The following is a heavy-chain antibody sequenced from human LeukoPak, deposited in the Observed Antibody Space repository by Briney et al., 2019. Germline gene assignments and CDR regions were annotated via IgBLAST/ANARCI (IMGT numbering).Heavy chain of an antibody. V-gene: IGHV3-23*01. CDR1: GFTFSSYA. CDR2: ISGSGGST. Sequence: GGSLRLSCAASGFTFSSYAMSWVRQAPGKGLEWVSAISGSGGSTYYADSVKGRFTISRDNSKNTLYLQMNSLRAEDTAVYYCAKEPLRITMVRGVIRYFGYWGQGTLVTVSS. CDR3: AKEPLRITMVRGVIRYFGY. D-gene: IGHD3-10*01. J-gene: IGHJ4*02.